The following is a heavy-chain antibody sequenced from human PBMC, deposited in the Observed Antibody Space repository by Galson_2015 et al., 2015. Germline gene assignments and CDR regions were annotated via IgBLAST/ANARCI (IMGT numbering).Heavy chain of an antibody. CDR3: ARDPERGDGYVLDY. CDR1: GFTFSSYW. Sequence: SLRLSCAASGFTFSSYWMYWVRQAPGKGLVWVAHINRDGRSTSYADSVKGRFTISRDNAKNMLYLQMNSLRAEDTAVYYCARDPERGDGYVLDYWGQGTLVTVSS. J-gene: IGHJ4*02. CDR2: INRDGRST. V-gene: IGHV3-74*01. D-gene: IGHD5-24*01.